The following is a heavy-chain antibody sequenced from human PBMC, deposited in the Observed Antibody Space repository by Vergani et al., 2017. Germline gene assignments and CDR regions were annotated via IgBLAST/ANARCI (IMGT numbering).Heavy chain of an antibody. CDR2: ISSSSSYI. Sequence: DVHLVESGGGLVKPGGSLRLSCAASGFTFSPYSMNWVRQAPGKGLEWVSSISSSSSYIYYADSVKGRFTISRDSAKNSLYLQMNSLRAEDTAVYYCARGGLTGGFDYWGQGTLVTVSS. J-gene: IGHJ4*02. CDR3: ARGGLTGGFDY. D-gene: IGHD2-15*01. CDR1: GFTFSPYS. V-gene: IGHV3-21*01.